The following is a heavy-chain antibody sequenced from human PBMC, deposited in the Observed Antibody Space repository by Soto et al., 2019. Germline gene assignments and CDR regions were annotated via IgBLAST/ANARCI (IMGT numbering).Heavy chain of an antibody. Sequence: SETLSLTCAFYGWSFSGYYWSWIRQPPGKGLEWIGEINHSGSTNYNPSLKSRVTISVDTSKNQFSLKLSSVTAADTAVYYCARGNRGYYYGSGSYYRIDYWGQGTLVTVSS. J-gene: IGHJ4*02. CDR1: GWSFSGYY. V-gene: IGHV4-34*01. D-gene: IGHD3-10*01. CDR3: ARGNRGYYYGSGSYYRIDY. CDR2: INHSGST.